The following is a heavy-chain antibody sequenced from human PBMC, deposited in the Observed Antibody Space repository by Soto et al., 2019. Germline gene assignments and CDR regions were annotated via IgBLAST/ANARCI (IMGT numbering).Heavy chain of an antibody. CDR1: GFTVSSNY. CDR2: IYSGGST. J-gene: IGHJ4*02. CDR3: ASSMDRGVVDY. Sequence: EVQLVESGGGLVQPGGSLRLSCAASGFTVSSNYMSWVRQAPGKGLEWVSVIYSGGSTYYADSVKGRFTISRDNSKNTLYLQMNSPRAEDTAVYYCASSMDRGVVDYWGLGTLVIVSS. D-gene: IGHD3-10*01. V-gene: IGHV3-66*01.